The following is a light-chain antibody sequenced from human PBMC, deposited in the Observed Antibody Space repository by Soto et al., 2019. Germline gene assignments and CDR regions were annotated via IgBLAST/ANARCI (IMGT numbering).Light chain of an antibody. V-gene: IGKV3-15*01. J-gene: IGKJ1*01. CDR2: GAS. CDR1: QSVSSN. Sequence: EIVMTQSPATLSVSTGERATLSCRASQSVSSNLAWYQQKPGQAPRLLIYGASTRATGIPARFSGSGSGTEFTLTISSLQSEDFAVYYCQQYNNSPRTFGQGTKVEIK. CDR3: QQYNNSPRT.